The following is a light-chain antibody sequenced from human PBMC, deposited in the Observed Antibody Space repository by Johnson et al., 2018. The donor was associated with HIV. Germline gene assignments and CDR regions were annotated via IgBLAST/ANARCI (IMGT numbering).Light chain of an antibody. CDR2: DNN. V-gene: IGLV1-51*01. CDR1: SSNIENNY. Sequence: QAVLTQPPSVSAAPGQKVTISCSGSSSNIENNYVSWYQQLPGTAPKLLIYDNNKRPSGIPDQFSGSKSGTSATLGITGLQTGDDADYYCGTWDNSLSVFVFGTGTKVTVL. CDR3: GTWDNSLSVFV. J-gene: IGLJ1*01.